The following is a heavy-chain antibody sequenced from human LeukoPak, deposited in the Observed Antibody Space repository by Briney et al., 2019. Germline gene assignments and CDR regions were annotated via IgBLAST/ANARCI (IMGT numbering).Heavy chain of an antibody. J-gene: IGHJ1*01. CDR2: IYGIENT. Sequence: SETLSLTYNITADSITSGYWSWIRQSPGKGLEWIGYIYGIENTDYNPSLKSRVTLSLDTSKNQLSLKLTAVSAADTAVYYCAGRGQRYFRDWGQGTLVTVSS. CDR3: AGRGQRYFRD. CDR1: ADSITSGY. V-gene: IGHV4-59*08.